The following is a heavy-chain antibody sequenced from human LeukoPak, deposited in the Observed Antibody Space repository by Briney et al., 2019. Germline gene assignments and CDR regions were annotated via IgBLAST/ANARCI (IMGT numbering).Heavy chain of an antibody. D-gene: IGHD1-26*01. CDR3: ARTRPGTMDGYFDY. V-gene: IGHV4-39*07. J-gene: IGHJ4*02. CDR1: GDSISSRSYY. Sequence: SETLSLTCTVSGDSISSRSYYWGWIRQPPGKGLEWIGSIYYSGSTYYNPSLKSRVTLSVDTSKNQFSLKLSSVTAADTAVYYWARTRPGTMDGYFDYWGQGTLVTVSS. CDR2: IYYSGST.